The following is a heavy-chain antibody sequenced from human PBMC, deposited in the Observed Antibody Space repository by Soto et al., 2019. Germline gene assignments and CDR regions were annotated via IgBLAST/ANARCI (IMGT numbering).Heavy chain of an antibody. CDR3: ASWLQGWHAYAV. V-gene: IGHV3-53*01. D-gene: IGHD5-12*01. CDR1: GLTVSGKKY. J-gene: IGHJ3*01. Sequence: DVQLVESGGGLIQTGGSLRLSCAASGLTVSGKKYIAGVRAAPGKGLEWVAVVYDVDGTYYADSVKGRFTISRDTSKTIVIVEINCLRPDAKTGDYCASWLQGWHAYAVWSLWTTVTVSS. CDR2: VYDVDGT.